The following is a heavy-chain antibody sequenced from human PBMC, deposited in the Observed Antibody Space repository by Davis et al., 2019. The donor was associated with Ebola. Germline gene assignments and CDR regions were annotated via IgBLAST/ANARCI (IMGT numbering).Heavy chain of an antibody. V-gene: IGHV1-18*01. CDR3: ARGLLDYGEYSGWGMDV. CDR2: ITAYNGYT. J-gene: IGHJ6*02. D-gene: IGHD4-17*01. Sequence: ASVPVSCKTYGYTFASYGINWVRQAPGQGLEWMGWITAYNGYTKYAQNFEGRVTMTTDTSTSTAYMELRSLRSDDTAVYYCARGLLDYGEYSGWGMDVWGQGTAVTVSS. CDR1: GYTFASYG.